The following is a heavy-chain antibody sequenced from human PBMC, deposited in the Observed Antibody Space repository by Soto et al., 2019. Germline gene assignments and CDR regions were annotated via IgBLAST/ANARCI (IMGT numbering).Heavy chain of an antibody. CDR2: ISGSGAYI. V-gene: IGHV3-21*01. J-gene: IGHJ4*02. CDR1: GFTFSSYT. D-gene: IGHD3-3*01. Sequence: PGGSLRLSCAASGFTFSSYTMNWVRQAPGKGLECVSAISGSGAYIYYGDSLKGRFTISRDNAKNSVYLQINSLRAEDTAVYYCARDPSGAHPGFDYWGQGTLVTVYS. CDR3: ARDPSGAHPGFDY.